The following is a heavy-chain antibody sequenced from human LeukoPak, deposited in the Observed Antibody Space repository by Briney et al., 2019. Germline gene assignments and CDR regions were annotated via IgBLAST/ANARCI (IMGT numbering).Heavy chain of an antibody. CDR1: GFIFSKAW. CDR2: VTSQIDGGTT. D-gene: IGHD6-19*01. J-gene: IGHJ4*02. CDR3: TTSLGSFSSGWYPFNY. V-gene: IGHV3-15*01. Sequence: GGSLRLSCTTSGFIFSKAWMSWVRQAPGKGLEWVGRVTSQIDGGTTNYAAPVKGRFTTSRDDSRDTLYLQMNSLKTEDTAVYYCTTSLGSFSSGWYPFNYWGQGTLVTVSS.